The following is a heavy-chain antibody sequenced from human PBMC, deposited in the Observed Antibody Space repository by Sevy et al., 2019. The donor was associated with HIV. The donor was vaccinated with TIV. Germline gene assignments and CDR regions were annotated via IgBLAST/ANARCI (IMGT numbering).Heavy chain of an antibody. CDR3: AATKDYYESSGDPFDY. J-gene: IGHJ4*02. CDR2: FDPEDGET. V-gene: IGHV1-24*01. CDR1: GYTLIQIS. D-gene: IGHD3-22*01. Sequence: ASVKVSCKVSGYTLIQISMHWVRQAPGRGLEWMGSFDPEDGETIYAQKFQGRLTMTKDTSTDTAYMEMSSLKSEDTAVYYCAATKDYYESSGDPFDYWGQGTLLTVSS.